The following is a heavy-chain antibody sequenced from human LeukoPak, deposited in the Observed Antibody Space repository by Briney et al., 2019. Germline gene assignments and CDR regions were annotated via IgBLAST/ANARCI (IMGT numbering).Heavy chain of an antibody. V-gene: IGHV3-30-3*01. CDR2: ISYDRSNK. CDR3: ARDYDSSGYPDCYFDY. Sequence: GRSLRLSCAASGFTFSSYAMHWVRKAPGKGLEGVAVISYDRSNKYYADSVKGRFTISRDNSKNTLYLQMNSLRAEDTAVYYCARDYDSSGYPDCYFDYWGQGTLVTVSS. D-gene: IGHD3-22*01. J-gene: IGHJ4*02. CDR1: GFTFSSYA.